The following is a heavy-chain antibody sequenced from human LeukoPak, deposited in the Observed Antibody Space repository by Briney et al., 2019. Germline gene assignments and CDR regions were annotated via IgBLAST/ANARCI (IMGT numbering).Heavy chain of an antibody. CDR1: GGSFSGYY. Sequence: SETLSLTCAVYGGSFSGYYWSWLRQPPGKGLEWIGEINHSGSTNYNPSLKSRVTISVDTSKNPFSLKLSSVTAADTAVYYCARGRKVVGVVVPAVDAFDIWGQGTMVTVSS. CDR2: INHSGST. D-gene: IGHD2-2*01. J-gene: IGHJ3*02. V-gene: IGHV4-34*01. CDR3: ARGRKVVGVVVPAVDAFDI.